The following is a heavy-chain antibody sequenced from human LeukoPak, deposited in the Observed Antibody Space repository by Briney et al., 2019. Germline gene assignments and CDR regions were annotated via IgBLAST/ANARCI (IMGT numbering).Heavy chain of an antibody. D-gene: IGHD4-17*01. CDR2: TYYRSNWFN. CDR3: AKNYGDSNWFDP. J-gene: IGHJ5*02. V-gene: IGHV6-1*01. CDR1: GDSVSINSAA. Sequence: SQTLSLTCTISGDSVSINSAAWNWIRQSPSRGLEWLGRTYYRSNWFNDFALSVKSRITINPDTSKNQFSLQLNSMTPEDTAVYYCAKNYGDSNWFDPWGQRTLVTVSS.